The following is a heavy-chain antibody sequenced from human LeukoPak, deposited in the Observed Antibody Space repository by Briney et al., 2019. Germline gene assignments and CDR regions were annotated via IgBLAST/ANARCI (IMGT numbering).Heavy chain of an antibody. CDR1: GFTFSSYG. CDR2: IKQDGSEK. J-gene: IGHJ6*03. V-gene: IGHV3-7*01. Sequence: GRSLRLSCAASGFTFSSYGMHWVRQAPGKGLEWVANIKQDGSEKYYVDSVKGRFTISRDNAKNSLYLQMNSLRAEDTAVYYCARGYSSSWYTYYYYYYMDVWGKGTTVTVSS. D-gene: IGHD6-13*01. CDR3: ARGYSSSWYTYYYYYYMDV.